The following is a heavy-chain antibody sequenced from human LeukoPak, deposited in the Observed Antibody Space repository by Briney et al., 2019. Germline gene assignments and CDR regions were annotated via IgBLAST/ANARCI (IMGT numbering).Heavy chain of an antibody. V-gene: IGHV4-38-2*01. CDR3: ARGGYYYYYMDV. CDR1: GYSISSGDY. Sequence: SETLSLTCAVSGYSISSGDYWAWIRQPPGKGLEWIGSIYHSGSTYYNPSHKSRVTISVDTSKNQFSLKLSSVTAADTAVYYCARGGYYYYYMDVWGKGTTVTVSS. J-gene: IGHJ6*03. D-gene: IGHD3-16*01. CDR2: IYHSGST.